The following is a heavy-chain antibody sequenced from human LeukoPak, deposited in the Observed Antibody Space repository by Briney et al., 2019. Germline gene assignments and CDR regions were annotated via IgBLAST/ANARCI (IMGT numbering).Heavy chain of an antibody. Sequence: GGSLRLSCAASGFTFSDYYMSWIRQAPGKGLEWVSYISSSGSTIYYADSVKGRFTISRDNAKNSLYLQMNSLRAEDTAVYYCARDLGDGYNYHYYYMDVWGKGTMVTISS. CDR2: ISSSGSTI. CDR3: ARDLGDGYNYHYYYMDV. J-gene: IGHJ6*03. CDR1: GFTFSDYY. V-gene: IGHV3-11*01. D-gene: IGHD5-24*01.